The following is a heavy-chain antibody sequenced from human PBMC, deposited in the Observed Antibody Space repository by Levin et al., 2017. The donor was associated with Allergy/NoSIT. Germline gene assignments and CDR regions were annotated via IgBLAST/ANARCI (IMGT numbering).Heavy chain of an antibody. D-gene: IGHD3-16*01. J-gene: IGHJ4*02. CDR2: IDTAGHT. Sequence: GGSLRLSCAASGFPFSSYDMHWVRQATGKRLEWVSAIDTAGHTYYPASVKGRFTISRENAKNSLYLQMNSLGAGDTAVYFCAREGGGDNDIDPLDYWGQGTLVTVSS. CDR1: GFPFSSYD. CDR3: AREGGGDNDIDPLDY. V-gene: IGHV3-13*01.